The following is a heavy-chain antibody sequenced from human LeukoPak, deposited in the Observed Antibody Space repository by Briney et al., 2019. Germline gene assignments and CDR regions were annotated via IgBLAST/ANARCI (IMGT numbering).Heavy chain of an antibody. CDR2: IKQDGSEK. J-gene: IGHJ3*02. V-gene: IGHV3-7*05. Sequence: GGSLRLSCVVSGFTFSNYWMSWVRQAPGKGLEWVANIKQDGSEKYYVDSVKGRFTISRDNAKNSLYLQMNSLRAEDTAVYYCAKDQGTYCSTTSCYAPDAFDIWGQGTMVTVSS. CDR1: GFTFSNYW. D-gene: IGHD2-2*01. CDR3: AKDQGTYCSTTSCYAPDAFDI.